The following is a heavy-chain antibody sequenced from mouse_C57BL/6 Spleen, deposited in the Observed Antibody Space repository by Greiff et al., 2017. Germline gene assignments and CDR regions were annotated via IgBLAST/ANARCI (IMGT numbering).Heavy chain of an antibody. J-gene: IGHJ2*01. D-gene: IGHD3-2*02. CDR2: INPSSGYT. V-gene: IGHV1-4*01. Sequence: VKLVESGAELARPGASVKMSCKASGYTFTSYTMHWVKQRPGQGLEWIGYINPSSGYTKYNQKFKDKATLTADKSSSTAYMQLSSLTSEDSAVYYCAREARGDYFDYWGQGTTLTVSS. CDR1: GYTFTSYT. CDR3: AREARGDYFDY.